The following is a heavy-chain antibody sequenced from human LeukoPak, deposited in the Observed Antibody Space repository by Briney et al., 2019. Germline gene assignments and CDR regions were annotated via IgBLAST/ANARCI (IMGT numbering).Heavy chain of an antibody. CDR1: GFNFEEYA. J-gene: IGHJ6*02. V-gene: IGHV3-9*01. Sequence: PGGSLRLSCAASGFNFEEYAMHWVRQAPGKGLEWVSGITWDSGSLDYADSVKGRFTISRDSADNSLYLEMNSLRPEDTALYYCAKDLSVRRGWELLSYHYGMDVWGQGATVTVSS. D-gene: IGHD1-26*01. CDR2: ITWDSGSL. CDR3: AKDLSVRRGWELLSYHYGMDV.